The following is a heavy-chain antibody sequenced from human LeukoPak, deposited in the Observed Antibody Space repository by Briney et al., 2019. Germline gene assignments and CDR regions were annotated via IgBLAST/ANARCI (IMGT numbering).Heavy chain of an antibody. J-gene: IGHJ4*02. D-gene: IGHD6-13*01. Sequence: GGSLRLSCAASGFTFSNYAMSWVRQAPGKGLEWVAVISYDGSNKYYADSVKGRFTISRDNSKNTLYLQMNSLRAEDTAVYYCARGGYSSSRVANYWGQGTLVTVSS. V-gene: IGHV3-30-3*01. CDR3: ARGGYSSSRVANY. CDR1: GFTFSNYA. CDR2: ISYDGSNK.